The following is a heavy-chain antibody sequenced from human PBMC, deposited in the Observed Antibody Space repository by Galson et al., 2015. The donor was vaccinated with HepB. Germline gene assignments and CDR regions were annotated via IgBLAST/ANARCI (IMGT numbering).Heavy chain of an antibody. CDR1: GGTFSSYT. V-gene: IGHV1-69*02. CDR2: IIPILGIA. J-gene: IGHJ4*02. D-gene: IGHD6-19*01. CDR3: WSNPPRSSSGMTTIFDY. Sequence: SVKVSCKASGGTFSSYTISWVRQAPGQGLEWMGRIIPILGIANYAQKFQGRVTITADKSTSRAYMELSSLRSEDTAVYYCWSNPPRSSSGMTTIFDYWGQGTLVTVSS.